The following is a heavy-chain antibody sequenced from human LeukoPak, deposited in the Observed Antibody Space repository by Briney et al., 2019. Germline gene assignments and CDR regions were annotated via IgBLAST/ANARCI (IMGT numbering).Heavy chain of an antibody. CDR2: ISYDGSNK. J-gene: IGHJ4*02. V-gene: IGHV3-30*18. CDR3: AKDHYGYGSYFDY. D-gene: IGHD5-18*01. CDR1: GFTFISYG. Sequence: GGSLRLSCAASGFTFISYGMHWVRQAPGKGLEWVALISYDGSNKYYADSVKGRFTISRDNSKNTLYLHMNSLRPEDTAVYYCAKDHYGYGSYFDYWGQGTLVTVSS.